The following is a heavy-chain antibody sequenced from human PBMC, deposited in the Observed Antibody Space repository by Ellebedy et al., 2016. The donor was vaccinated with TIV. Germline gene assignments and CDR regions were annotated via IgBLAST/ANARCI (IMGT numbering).Heavy chain of an antibody. CDR2: INPSGGGP. Sequence: AASVKVSCKASGYTFTTYYIHWVRQAPGQGLEWMGIINPSGGGPIYAQKLQGRVTMTRDTSTSTIYMELSSLTSEDTAVYYCSRAHYGSGSYSHFDSWGQGILVTVSS. D-gene: IGHD3-10*01. J-gene: IGHJ4*02. CDR1: GYTFTTYY. CDR3: SRAHYGSGSYSHFDS. V-gene: IGHV1-46*01.